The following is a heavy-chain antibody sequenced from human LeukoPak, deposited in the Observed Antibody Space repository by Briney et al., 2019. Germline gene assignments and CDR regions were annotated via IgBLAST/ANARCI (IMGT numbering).Heavy chain of an antibody. J-gene: IGHJ3*02. D-gene: IGHD2-2*01. CDR2: IFYSGGS. V-gene: IGHV4-59*08. CDR3: ARLGSTFDI. Sequence: PSETLSLTCAVSGGSISSYYWTWIRQPPGKGLEWIGYIFYSGGSNYNPSLKSRVTISVDTTKNHFSLKLSSVTAADTAVYYCARLGSTFDIWGQGTMVTVSS. CDR1: GGSISSYY.